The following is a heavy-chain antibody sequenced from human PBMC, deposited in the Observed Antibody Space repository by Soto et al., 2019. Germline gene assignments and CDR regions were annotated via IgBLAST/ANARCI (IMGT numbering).Heavy chain of an antibody. CDR1: GFTFSSYA. CDR3: AKDRYSSGWGDDAFDI. Sequence: EVQLLESGGGLVQPGGSLRLSCAASGFTFSSYAMSWVRQAPGKGLEWVSAISGSGGSTYYADSVKGRFTISRDNSKNTLYLQMNSLRAEDTAVYYCAKDRYSSGWGDDAFDIWGQGTMVTVSS. D-gene: IGHD6-19*01. V-gene: IGHV3-23*01. J-gene: IGHJ3*02. CDR2: ISGSGGST.